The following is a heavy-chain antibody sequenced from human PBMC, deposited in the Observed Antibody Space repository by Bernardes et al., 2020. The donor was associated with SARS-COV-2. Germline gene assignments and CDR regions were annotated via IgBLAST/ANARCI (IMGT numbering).Heavy chain of an antibody. CDR3: ARGGSDFAYPHDA. Sequence: APVKVPCRPSGYIFANYAFVWVRQTPGQGLEGTGWMGSYIRNTKQAQKFQDRVTMTTDTSTSTTYMDMRNLRPDDTSLYYCARGGSDFAYPHDAWGQGTRVTVSS. CDR2: MGSYIRNT. CDR1: GYIFANYA. J-gene: IGHJ5*02. V-gene: IGHV1-18*01. D-gene: IGHD3-10*01.